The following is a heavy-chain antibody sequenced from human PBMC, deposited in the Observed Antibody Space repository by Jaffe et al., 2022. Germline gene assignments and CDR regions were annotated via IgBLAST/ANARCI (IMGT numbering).Heavy chain of an antibody. D-gene: IGHD4-17*01. CDR1: GFTFSSYA. J-gene: IGHJ5*02. Sequence: EVQLLESGGGLVQPGGSLRLSCAASGFTFSSYAMSWVRQAPGKGLEWVSAISGSGGSTYYADSVKGRFTISRDNSKNTLYLQMNSLRAEDTAVYYCAKDAQDEYYGDYGWFDPWGQGTLVTVSS. V-gene: IGHV3-23*01. CDR3: AKDAQDEYYGDYGWFDP. CDR2: ISGSGGST.